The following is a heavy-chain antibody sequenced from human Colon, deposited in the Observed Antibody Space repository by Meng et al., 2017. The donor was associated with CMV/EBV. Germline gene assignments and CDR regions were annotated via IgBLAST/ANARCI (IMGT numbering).Heavy chain of an antibody. Sequence: LLESWGRFVLPLWSLLLSFVLSSFTVSSNSISFFRPAPRPPPADLSVILSGGEIYYTDSVKCRFILSRNIAKNMVYLQMNSLRVEDTAVYYCVRSLWSNSGWGFDYWGQGTLVTVSS. CDR3: VRSLWSNSGWGFDY. D-gene: IGHD6-19*01. V-gene: IGHV3-66*01. J-gene: IGHJ4*02. CDR1: SFTVSSNS. CDR2: ILSGGEI.